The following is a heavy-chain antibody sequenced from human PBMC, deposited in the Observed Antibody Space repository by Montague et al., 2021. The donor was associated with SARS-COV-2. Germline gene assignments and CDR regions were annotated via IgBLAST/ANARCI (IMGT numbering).Heavy chain of an antibody. V-gene: IGHV4-59*12. D-gene: IGHD3-3*01. J-gene: IGHJ4*02. Sequence: SETLSLTCTVSGGSISSYYWSWIREPPGKGLEWIGYIYYSGSTYYNPSLKSRVTISVDTSKNQFSLKLSSVTAADTAVYYCARAKRITIFGVVNEIDYWGQGTPVTVSS. CDR1: GGSISSYY. CDR2: IYYSGST. CDR3: ARAKRITIFGVVNEIDY.